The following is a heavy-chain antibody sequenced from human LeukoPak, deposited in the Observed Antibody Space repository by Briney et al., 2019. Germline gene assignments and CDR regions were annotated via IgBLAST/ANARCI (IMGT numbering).Heavy chain of an antibody. CDR3: ARSSDYTQHRDFDY. Sequence: GGSLRLSCAASGLTFSSYWMHWVRQAPGKGLLWVSRINSDGSSTNYADSVKGRFTISRDNDKNTLYLQMTSLRAEDTAVYYCARSSDYTQHRDFDYWGQGALVTASS. CDR2: INSDGSST. J-gene: IGHJ4*02. D-gene: IGHD4-11*01. CDR1: GLTFSSYW. V-gene: IGHV3-74*01.